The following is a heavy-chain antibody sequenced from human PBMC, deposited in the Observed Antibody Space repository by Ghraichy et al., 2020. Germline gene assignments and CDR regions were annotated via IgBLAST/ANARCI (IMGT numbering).Heavy chain of an antibody. Sequence: SETLSLTCTVSGVSVSDYYWHWVRQPPGKGLEWIGYVYVAGTTNYNPSLQSRVTISLDTSKNQFSLKLTSVTAADTAVYYCAGGGNSVPPASDYWGQGSLVTVSS. CDR1: GVSVSDYY. J-gene: IGHJ4*02. CDR3: AGGGNSVPPASDY. V-gene: IGHV4-59*02. D-gene: IGHD4-23*01. CDR2: VYVAGTT.